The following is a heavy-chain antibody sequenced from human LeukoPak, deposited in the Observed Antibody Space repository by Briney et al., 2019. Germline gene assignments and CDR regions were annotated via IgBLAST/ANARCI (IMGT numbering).Heavy chain of an antibody. CDR1: GFTFSGYA. D-gene: IGHD3-10*01. V-gene: IGHV3-23*01. Sequence: GGSLRLSCAASGFTFSGYAMSWVRQAPGKGLEWVSAISGSGGNTYYADSVKGRFTISRDNSKNTLYLQMISLRAEDTAVYYCARDYFGSGNYYLPFEYWGQGTLATVSS. CDR2: ISGSGGNT. J-gene: IGHJ4*02. CDR3: ARDYFGSGNYYLPFEY.